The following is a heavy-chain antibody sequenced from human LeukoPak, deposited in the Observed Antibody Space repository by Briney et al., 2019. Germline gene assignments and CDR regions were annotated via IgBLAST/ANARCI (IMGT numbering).Heavy chain of an antibody. CDR3: ARGGKIQPFDY. CDR1: GGTFSSYA. V-gene: IGHV1-69*06. CDR2: IIPIFGTA. D-gene: IGHD5-18*01. Sequence: SVKVSCKASGGTFSSYAISWVRQAPGQGLEWMGGIIPIFGTANYAQKFQGRVTITADKSTSTAYMELSSLRPEDTAVYYWARGGKIQPFDYWGQGTLVTVSS. J-gene: IGHJ4*02.